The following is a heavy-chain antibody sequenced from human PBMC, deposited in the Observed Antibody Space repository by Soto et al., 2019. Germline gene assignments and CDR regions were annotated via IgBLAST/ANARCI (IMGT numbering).Heavy chain of an antibody. CDR1: GGSINSYW. J-gene: IGHJ4*02. V-gene: IGHV4-4*07. Sequence: SETLSLTCSVSGGSINSYWWSWIRQPAGKGLEWIGRVYSSGATDYNPSLNSRATLSVETSKNQFSLKLSSVTAADTAVYYCAGDIGSYAYGEGYWGQGIQVTVSS. CDR2: VYSSGAT. D-gene: IGHD3-10*01. CDR3: AGDIGSYAYGEGY.